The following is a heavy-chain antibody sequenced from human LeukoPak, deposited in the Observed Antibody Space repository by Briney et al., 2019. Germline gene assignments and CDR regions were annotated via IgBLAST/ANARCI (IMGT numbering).Heavy chain of an antibody. V-gene: IGHV3-33*01. D-gene: IGHD3-22*01. CDR1: GFTFSSYG. Sequence: GRSLRLSCAASGFTFSSYGMHWVRQAPGKGLEWVAVIWYDGSNKYYADSVKGRFTISRDNSKNTLYLQMNSLRAEDTAVYYCARDRALYDSSLDAFDIWGQGTMVTVSS. CDR3: ARDRALYDSSLDAFDI. J-gene: IGHJ3*02. CDR2: IWYDGSNK.